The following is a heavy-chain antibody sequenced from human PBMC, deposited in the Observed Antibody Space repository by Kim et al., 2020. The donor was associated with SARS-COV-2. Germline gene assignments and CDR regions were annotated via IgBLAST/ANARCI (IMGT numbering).Heavy chain of an antibody. CDR3: AKDRGVSSSWYGGVGAFDI. D-gene: IGHD6-13*01. J-gene: IGHJ3*02. V-gene: IGHV3-30*02. Sequence: GRFTISRDNSKNTLYLQMNSLRAEDTAVYYCAKDRGVSSSWYGGVGAFDIWGQRTMVTVSS.